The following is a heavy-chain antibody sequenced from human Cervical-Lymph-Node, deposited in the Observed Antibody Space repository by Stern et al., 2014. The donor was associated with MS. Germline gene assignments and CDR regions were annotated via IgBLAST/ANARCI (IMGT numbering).Heavy chain of an antibody. CDR2: ISNSGST. D-gene: IGHD6-19*01. Sequence: QLQLQESGPGLVKPSETLSLTCTVSGDSISSSNYYWGWTRQPPGKGLEWIGSISNSGSTNYNPSLKSRVIISVDTSKNQFSLKVSSVTAADTAVYYCARLSGAVAPDYFDYWGQGTLVTVSS. J-gene: IGHJ4*02. V-gene: IGHV4-39*01. CDR1: GDSISSSNYY. CDR3: ARLSGAVAPDYFDY.